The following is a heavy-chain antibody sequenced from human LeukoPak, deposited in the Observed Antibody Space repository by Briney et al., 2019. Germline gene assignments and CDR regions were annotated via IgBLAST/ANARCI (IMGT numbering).Heavy chain of an antibody. CDR2: INPSDGGT. CDR1: GYTFTGYY. V-gene: IGHV1-2*02. D-gene: IGHD2-2*01. Sequence: ASVTVSCKASGYTFTGYYLHWVRQAPGQGFEWMGWINPSDGGTNYAPKFQGRVTMTRDTSISTAFMDLSRLTSDDTAVYFCARSDKCTTCSIDYWGQGTLVIVSS. J-gene: IGHJ4*02. CDR3: ARSDKCTTCSIDY.